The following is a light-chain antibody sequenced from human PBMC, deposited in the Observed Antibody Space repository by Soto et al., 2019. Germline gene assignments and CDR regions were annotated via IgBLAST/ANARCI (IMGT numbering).Light chain of an antibody. CDR3: QQRSNLMYT. J-gene: IGKJ2*01. CDR2: DAS. CDR1: QSVSSY. Sequence: EIVLTQSPATLSFSPGARATLSCRASQSVSSYLAWYQQKPGQAPRLLIYDASGRATGIPARFSGSGSGTDFTLTISSLEPEDFAVYYCQQRSNLMYTFGQGTKLEIK. V-gene: IGKV3-11*01.